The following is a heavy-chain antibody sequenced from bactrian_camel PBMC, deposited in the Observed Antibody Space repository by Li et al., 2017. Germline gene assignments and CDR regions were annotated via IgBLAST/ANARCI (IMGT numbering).Heavy chain of an antibody. CDR2: IAYDGWVS. Sequence: DVQLVESGGGLVQPGGSLRLSCIASGFQFSDYPMSWVRQAPGKDLEWIAQIAYDGWVSRYNDPAKGRFTMSRDNAKSAVYLQMDSLKPEDTAVYFCVPLIVPRCNYWSQGTQVTVS. V-gene: IGHV3S40*01. CDR1: GFQFSDYP. J-gene: IGHJ4*01. CDR3: VPLIVPRCNY.